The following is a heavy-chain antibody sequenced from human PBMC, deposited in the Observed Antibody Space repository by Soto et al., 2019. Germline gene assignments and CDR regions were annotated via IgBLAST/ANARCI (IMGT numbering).Heavy chain of an antibody. CDR2: IFANGHT. CDR3: VASLAASGLNWLDP. Sequence: SETLSLTCIVSGGSISEKYWNWARQPPGKGLEWIGLIFANGHTDYNPSLKSRVTMSVDASKNQFSLRLTSMTAADTAVYYCVASLAASGLNWLDPWGRGTLVTVSS. J-gene: IGHJ5*02. CDR1: GGSISEKY. V-gene: IGHV4-4*07. D-gene: IGHD6-13*01.